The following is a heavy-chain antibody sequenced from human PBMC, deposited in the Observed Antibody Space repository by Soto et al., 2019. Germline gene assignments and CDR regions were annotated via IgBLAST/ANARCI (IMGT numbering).Heavy chain of an antibody. D-gene: IGHD6-6*01. V-gene: IGHV4-59*01. CDR3: ARGGGQLALYYYMDV. CDR2: IYYSGST. CDR1: GGSISSYY. J-gene: IGHJ6*03. Sequence: SETLSLTCTVSGGSISSYYWSWIRQPPGKGLEWIGYIYYSGSTNYNPSLKSRVTISVDTSKNQFSLKLSSVTAADTAVYYCARGGGQLALYYYMDVWGKGTTVTVSS.